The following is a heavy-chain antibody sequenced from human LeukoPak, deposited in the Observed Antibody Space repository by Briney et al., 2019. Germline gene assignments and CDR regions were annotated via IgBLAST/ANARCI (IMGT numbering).Heavy chain of an antibody. CDR1: GFTFSNYD. D-gene: IGHD6-13*01. CDR2: IGTAGDT. V-gene: IGHV3-13*01. J-gene: IGHJ4*02. Sequence: GGSLRLSCAASGFTFSNYDMHWVRQAAGKGLEWVSGIGTAGDTYYPGSVKGRFTISRENAKNSLYLHMNSLSAGDTAVYYCASSPAYSSSWYAIDNWGQGTLVTVSS. CDR3: ASSPAYSSSWYAIDN.